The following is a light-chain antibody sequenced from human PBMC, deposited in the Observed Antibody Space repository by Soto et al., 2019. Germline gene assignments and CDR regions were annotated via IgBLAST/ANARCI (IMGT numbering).Light chain of an antibody. CDR1: SSDVGSYNY. V-gene: IGLV2-8*01. J-gene: IGLJ3*02. CDR3: TSYAGSNNPVV. CDR2: GAN. Sequence: QSALTQPPSASGSPGQSVTISCTGTSSDVGSYNYVSWYQQHPDKAPKLIIYGANERPSGVPDRFSGSKSGNTASLTVSGLQAEDEADYYCTSYAGSNNPVVFGGGTKLTVL.